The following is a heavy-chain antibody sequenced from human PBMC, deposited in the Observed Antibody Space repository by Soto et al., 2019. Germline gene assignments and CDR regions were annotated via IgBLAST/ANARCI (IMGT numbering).Heavy chain of an antibody. Sequence: VGSLSLSCTASGFTFSSYSMNWVRSAPGKGLEWVSSISSSSSYIYYADSVKGRFTISRDNAKNSLYLQMNSLRAEDTAVYYCARDIRYYYYYGMDVWGQGTTVTVSS. D-gene: IGHD3-3*02. CDR1: GFTFSSYS. V-gene: IGHV3-21*01. J-gene: IGHJ6*02. CDR3: ARDIRYYYYYGMDV. CDR2: ISSSSSYI.